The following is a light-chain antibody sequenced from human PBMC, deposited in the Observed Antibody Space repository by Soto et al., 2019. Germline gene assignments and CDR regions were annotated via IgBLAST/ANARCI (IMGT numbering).Light chain of an antibody. CDR3: QQLNSYPVT. CDR1: QGISSY. Sequence: DIQLTQSPSFLSASVGDRVTITCRASQGISSYLAWYQQKPGKAPKLLIYAASTLQTGVPSRFSGSGSGTESTLTIGSLQPEDFATYYCQQLNSYPVTFGQGTKVEIK. V-gene: IGKV1-9*01. CDR2: AAS. J-gene: IGKJ1*01.